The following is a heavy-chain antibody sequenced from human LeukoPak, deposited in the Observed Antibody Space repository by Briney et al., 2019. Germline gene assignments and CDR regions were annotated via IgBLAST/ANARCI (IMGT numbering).Heavy chain of an antibody. CDR2: TNPSSRNR. Sequence: ASVKVSCTASGYTFSDYEVNSVRQASGQGLEWMGWTNPSSRNRAYAPKFEGRVTMTTDTSTSTAYMELRSLTSEDTAVYYCARNPSRSDTYFDLWGQGTLVTVSS. V-gene: IGHV1-8*01. CDR1: GYTFSDYE. J-gene: IGHJ4*02. D-gene: IGHD5-18*01. CDR3: ARNPSRSDTYFDL.